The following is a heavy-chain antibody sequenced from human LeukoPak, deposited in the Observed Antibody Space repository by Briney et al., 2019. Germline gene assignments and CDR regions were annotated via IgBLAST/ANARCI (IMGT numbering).Heavy chain of an antibody. Sequence: SETLSLTCTVSGGSISNYYWSWIRQPPGKGLEWIGYIYSSGSTNYNSSLKSRVSISVDTSKNQFSPKLNSVTAADTAVYYCARDGRGFLRFEHWGQGALVTVSS. CDR2: IYSSGST. CDR3: ARDGRGFLRFEH. D-gene: IGHD1-26*01. V-gene: IGHV4-59*01. CDR1: GGSISNYY. J-gene: IGHJ4*02.